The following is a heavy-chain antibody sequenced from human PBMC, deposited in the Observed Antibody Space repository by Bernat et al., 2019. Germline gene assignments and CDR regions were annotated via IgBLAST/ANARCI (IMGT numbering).Heavy chain of an antibody. Sequence: QVQLVESGGGVVQPGRSLRLSCAASGFTFSSYGMHWVRQAPGKGREWVAVIWYDGSNKYYAESVKGRFTISRDNSKNTLYLQMNSLRAEDTAVYYCARERILDSSGWSWDYWGQGTLVTVSS. D-gene: IGHD6-19*01. CDR3: ARERILDSSGWSWDY. CDR1: GFTFSSYG. J-gene: IGHJ4*02. V-gene: IGHV3-33*01. CDR2: IWYDGSNK.